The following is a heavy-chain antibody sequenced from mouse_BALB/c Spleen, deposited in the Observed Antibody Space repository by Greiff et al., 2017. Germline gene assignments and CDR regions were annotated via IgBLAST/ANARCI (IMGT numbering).Heavy chain of an antibody. CDR2: ISSGSSTI. CDR3: ARSDYYGSSYGAMDY. CDR1: GFTFSSFG. J-gene: IGHJ4*01. V-gene: IGHV5-17*02. D-gene: IGHD1-1*01. Sequence: EVQVVESGGGLVQPGGSRKLSCAASGFTFSSFGMHWVRQPPEKGLEWVAYISSGSSTIYYADTVKGRFTISRDNPKNTLFLQMTSLRSEDTTMYYCARSDYYGSSYGAMDYWGQGTSVTVSA.